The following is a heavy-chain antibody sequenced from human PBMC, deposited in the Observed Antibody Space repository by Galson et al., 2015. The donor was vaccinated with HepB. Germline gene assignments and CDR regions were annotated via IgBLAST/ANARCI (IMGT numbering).Heavy chain of an antibody. Sequence: QSGAEVKRPGESLKISCKGFGFSFTNSWIGWVRQMPGKVLEWMGTIILGGSNIYYSPSSRGQVTISADRSMTTAYIQWSSLKASDTAIYYCAMATEGLFFFDYWGQGTLVTVSS. CDR1: GFSFTNSW. V-gene: IGHV5-51*01. CDR2: IILGGSNI. CDR3: AMATEGLFFFDY. D-gene: IGHD3-10*02. J-gene: IGHJ4*02.